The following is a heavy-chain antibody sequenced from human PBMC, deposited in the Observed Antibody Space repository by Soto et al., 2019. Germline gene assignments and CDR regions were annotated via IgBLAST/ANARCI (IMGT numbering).Heavy chain of an antibody. V-gene: IGHV1-18*04. D-gene: IGHD6-19*01. J-gene: IGHJ6*02. CDR2: ISAYNGNT. Sequence: ASVQVSCKASGYTFTSYGISWVRQAPGQGLEWMGWISAYNGNTNYAQKLQGRVTMTTDTSTSTAYMELRSLRSDDTAVYYCARDPDSSGWRYYYYYGMDVWGQGTTVTVSS. CDR3: ARDPDSSGWRYYYYYGMDV. CDR1: GYTFTSYG.